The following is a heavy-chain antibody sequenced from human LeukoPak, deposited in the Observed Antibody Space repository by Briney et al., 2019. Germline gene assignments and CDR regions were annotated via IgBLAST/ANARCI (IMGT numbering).Heavy chain of an antibody. CDR1: GGSISSYY. D-gene: IGHD2-15*01. J-gene: IGHJ4*02. CDR2: IYYSGST. V-gene: IGHV4-59*01. CDR3: ASETATHFFDY. Sequence: SETLSLTCTVSGGSISSYYWSWIRQPPGKGLEWIGYIYYSGSTNYNPSLKGRVTISVDTSKNQFSLKLSSVTAADTAVYYCASETATHFFDYWGQGTLVTVSS.